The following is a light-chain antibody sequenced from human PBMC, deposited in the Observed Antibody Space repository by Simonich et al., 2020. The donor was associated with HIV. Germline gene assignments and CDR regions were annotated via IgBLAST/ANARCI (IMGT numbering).Light chain of an antibody. CDR2: WAS. Sequence: DIVMTQSPDSLAVSLGERATINCKSSRSVLYSSNNKNYLAWYQQKPGQPPKLLIYWASTRESGVPDRFSASGSGTDFTLTVSSLLAEDVAVYYCQQYYSTPLTFGGGTKVEIK. J-gene: IGKJ4*01. V-gene: IGKV4-1*01. CDR1: RSVLYSSNNKNY. CDR3: QQYYSTPLT.